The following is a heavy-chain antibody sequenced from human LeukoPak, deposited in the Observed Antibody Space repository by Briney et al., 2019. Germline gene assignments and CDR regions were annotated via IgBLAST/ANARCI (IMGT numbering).Heavy chain of an antibody. J-gene: IGHJ4*02. CDR1: RFTFSSYE. CDR2: ISSSSSTV. Sequence: GGSLRLSCAASRFTFSSYEMNWVRQAPGKGLEWISYISSSSSTVYYEDSVKGRFTISRDNARNSLYLQMNSLRDEDTAVYYCARDRQQGIPYQPMEYWGQGTLVTVSS. CDR3: ARDRQQGIPYQPMEY. V-gene: IGHV3-48*03. D-gene: IGHD7-27*01.